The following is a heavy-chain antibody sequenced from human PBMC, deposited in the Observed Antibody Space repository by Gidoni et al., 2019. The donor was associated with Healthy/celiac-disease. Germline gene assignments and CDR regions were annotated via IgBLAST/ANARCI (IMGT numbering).Heavy chain of an antibody. CDR1: GGTFSSYA. CDR3: ARVLLYSSGWSPSGYFDY. CDR2: IIPIFGTA. V-gene: IGHV1-69*06. J-gene: IGHJ4*02. Sequence: QVQLVQSGAEVKKPGSSVKVSCKASGGTFSSYAISWVRQAPGQGLEWMGGIIPIFGTANYAQKFQGRVTITADKSTSTAYMELSSLRSEDTAVYYCARVLLYSSGWSPSGYFDYWGQGTLVTLSS. D-gene: IGHD6-19*01.